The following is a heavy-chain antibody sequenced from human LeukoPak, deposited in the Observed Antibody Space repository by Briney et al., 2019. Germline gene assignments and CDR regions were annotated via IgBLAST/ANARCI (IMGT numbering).Heavy chain of an antibody. CDR3: ARDYISSWLRFFDY. J-gene: IGHJ4*02. CDR1: GFTFSSYG. Sequence: GRSLRLSCAASGFTFSSYGMHWVRQAPGKGLEWVAVMWFDGSNIYYADSVKGRFTISRDNSKNTLYLQMNSLRAEDTAVYYCARDYISSWLRFFDYWGQGTLVTVSS. D-gene: IGHD3-22*01. CDR2: MWFDGSNI. V-gene: IGHV3-33*01.